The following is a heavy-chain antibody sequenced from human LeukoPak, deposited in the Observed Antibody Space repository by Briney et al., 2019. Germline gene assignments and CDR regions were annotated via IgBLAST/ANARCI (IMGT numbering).Heavy chain of an antibody. CDR3: ARLNMVRGVRRRWGSWLDP. J-gene: IGHJ5*02. CDR1: GGSFSGYY. Sequence: SETLSLTCAVYGGSFSGYYWSWIRQPPGKGLEWIGEINHSGSTNYNPSLKSRVTISVDTSKNQFSLKLSSVTAADTAVCYCARLNMVRGVRRRWGSWLDPWGQGTLVTVSS. CDR2: INHSGST. D-gene: IGHD3-10*01. V-gene: IGHV4-34*01.